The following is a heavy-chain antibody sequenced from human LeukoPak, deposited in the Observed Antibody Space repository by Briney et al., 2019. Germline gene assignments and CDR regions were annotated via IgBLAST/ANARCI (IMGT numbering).Heavy chain of an antibody. Sequence: SVKVSCKSSRGTFSSYAISWVRQAPGQGLEWMGGIIPIFGTANYAQKFQGRVTITTDESTSTAYMELSSLRSEDTAVYYCARTMVVTAYYYYMDVWGKGTTVTVSS. CDR2: IIPIFGTA. J-gene: IGHJ6*03. V-gene: IGHV1-69*05. CDR1: RGTFSSYA. D-gene: IGHD4-23*01. CDR3: ARTMVVTAYYYYMDV.